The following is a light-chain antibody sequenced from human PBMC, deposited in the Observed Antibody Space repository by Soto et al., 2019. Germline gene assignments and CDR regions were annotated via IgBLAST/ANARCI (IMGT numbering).Light chain of an antibody. Sequence: QSALTQPASVSGSLGQSITISCTGTSSDVGSYNLVSWYQQHPGKAPKLMIYEGSKRPSGVSNRFSGSKSGNTASLTISGLQAEDEADYYCSSYAGSSTPVFGGGTKVTVL. J-gene: IGLJ2*01. V-gene: IGLV2-23*01. CDR1: SSDVGSYNL. CDR2: EGS. CDR3: SSYAGSSTPV.